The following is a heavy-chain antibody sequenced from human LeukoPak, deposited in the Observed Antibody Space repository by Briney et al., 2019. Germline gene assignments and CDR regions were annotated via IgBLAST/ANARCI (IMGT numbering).Heavy chain of an antibody. D-gene: IGHD6-13*01. Sequence: GGSLRLSCAASGFTFSSYAMSWVRQAPGKGLEWVSAISGSGGSTYYADSGKGRFTNSRDNSKNTLYLKMNSLRAEDTAVYYWAKAGSSSWLPRTAYQYFDYWGQGTLVTVSS. CDR1: GFTFSSYA. CDR3: AKAGSSSWLPRTAYQYFDY. CDR2: ISGSGGST. J-gene: IGHJ4*02. V-gene: IGHV3-23*01.